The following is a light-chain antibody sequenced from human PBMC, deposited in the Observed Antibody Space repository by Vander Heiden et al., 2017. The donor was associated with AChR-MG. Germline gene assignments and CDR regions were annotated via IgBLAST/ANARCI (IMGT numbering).Light chain of an antibody. CDR1: SSDVGGYKY. J-gene: IGLJ3*02. CDR2: EVT. CDR3: ASYTTINTWV. Sequence: QSALTQPASVSGSPGQSITLSCTGTSSDVGGYKYVSWYQQNPGKAPKLLIYEVTNRPSGISNRFSGSKSGNTASLTISGLQTEDEADYFCASYTTINTWVFGEGTKLTVL. V-gene: IGLV2-14*01.